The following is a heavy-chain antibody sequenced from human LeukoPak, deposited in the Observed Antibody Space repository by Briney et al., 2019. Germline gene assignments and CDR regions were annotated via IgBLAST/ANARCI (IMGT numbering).Heavy chain of an antibody. CDR2: IRYDGSNK. CDR3: AKGRGWEASYYYYYMDV. J-gene: IGHJ6*03. V-gene: IGHV3-30*02. D-gene: IGHD1-26*01. Sequence: GGSLRLSCAASGFTFSISAMSWVRQAPGKGLEWVAFIRYDGSNKYYTDSVKGRFTISRDNSKNTLYLQMNSLRAEDTAVYYCAKGRGWEASYYYYYMDVWGKGTTVTISS. CDR1: GFTFSISA.